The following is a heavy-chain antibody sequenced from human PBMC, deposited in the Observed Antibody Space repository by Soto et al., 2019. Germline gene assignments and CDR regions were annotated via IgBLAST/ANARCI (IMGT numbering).Heavy chain of an antibody. J-gene: IGHJ4*02. V-gene: IGHV4-39*07. CDR1: GGSISSSSFH. CDR3: ASQEYLHGDYDY. Sequence: SETLSLTCTVSGGSISSSSFHWGWIRQPPGKGLEWIGSIYHSGSTYYSPSLKSRVTISVDTSKNQFSLKLSSVTAADTAVYYCASQEYLHGDYDYWGQGTLVTVSS. D-gene: IGHD4-17*01. CDR2: IYHSGST.